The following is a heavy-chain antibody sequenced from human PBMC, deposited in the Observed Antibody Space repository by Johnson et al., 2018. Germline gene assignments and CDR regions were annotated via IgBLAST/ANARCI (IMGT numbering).Heavy chain of an antibody. CDR2: ISYDGSNK. CDR1: GFTFSSYG. D-gene: IGHD2-15*01. V-gene: IGHV3-30*03. J-gene: IGHJ3*02. Sequence: QVQLVQSGGGVVQPGRSLRLSCAASGFTFSSYGMHWVRQAPGKGLEWVEVISYDGSNKYYADPVKGRFTISRANSKNTLYLKMDNLRAEATAGYYCARALRSEDAFNIWGQGTMVTVSS. CDR3: ARALRSEDAFNI.